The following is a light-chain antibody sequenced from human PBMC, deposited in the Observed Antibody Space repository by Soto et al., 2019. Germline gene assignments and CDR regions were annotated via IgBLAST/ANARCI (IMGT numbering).Light chain of an antibody. CDR3: QQYDNYPPST. CDR1: RDISVY. CDR2: DAS. Sequence: DIQMTQSPSSLSASIGDRVTITCQASRDISVYLNWDQHKPGKHPKLLGYDASNLKTGVPSRVSGSGSGTHFSLTISSLQPEDIATYYCQQYDNYPPSTFGQGTKLEIK. V-gene: IGKV1-33*01. J-gene: IGKJ2*01.